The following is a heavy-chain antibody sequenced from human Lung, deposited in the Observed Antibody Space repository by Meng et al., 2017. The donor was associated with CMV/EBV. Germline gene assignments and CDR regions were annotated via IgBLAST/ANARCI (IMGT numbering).Heavy chain of an antibody. D-gene: IGHD1-14*01. Sequence: QLRLVPSGAEVTNPGASGKSPSKASGYTVFACNMNRVRRAPGQGLEWGGWINPKSGGTNYAQSFQGRVTITRDTSINTVYMEISSLKSDDTAVYYCTSAPGDYWGQGTLVTVSS. CDR2: INPKSGGT. CDR3: TSAPGDY. V-gene: IGHV1-2*02. J-gene: IGHJ4*01. CDR1: GYTVFACN.